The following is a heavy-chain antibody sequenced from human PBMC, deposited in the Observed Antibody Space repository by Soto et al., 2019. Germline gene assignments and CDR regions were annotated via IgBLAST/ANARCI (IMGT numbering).Heavy chain of an antibody. CDR3: ARGGHECGGDCYST. J-gene: IGHJ5*02. CDR1: GGTFSSYT. CDR2: IIPILGIA. D-gene: IGHD2-21*02. V-gene: IGHV1-69*02. Sequence: QVQLVQSGAEVKKPGSSVKVSCKASGGTFSSYTISWVRQAPGQGLEWMGRIIPILGIANYAQKFQGRVTITADKSTSTGYMERSSLRSEDTAVYYCARGGHECGGDCYSTWGQGTLVTVSS.